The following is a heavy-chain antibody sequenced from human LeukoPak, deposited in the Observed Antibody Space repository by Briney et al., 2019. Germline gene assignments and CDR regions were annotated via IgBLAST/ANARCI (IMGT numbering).Heavy chain of an antibody. CDR2: ISGSDGNT. CDR1: GFTFSKYA. D-gene: IGHD4-17*01. Sequence: PGGSLRLSCAASGFTFSKYAMSWVRQAPGKGLEWVPAISGSDGNTFYADSVKGRFTISRDNSKNTLSLQMNSLRAEDTALYFCAKDSSVPYGITDWGQGTLVTVSS. CDR3: AKDSSVPYGITD. V-gene: IGHV3-23*01. J-gene: IGHJ4*02.